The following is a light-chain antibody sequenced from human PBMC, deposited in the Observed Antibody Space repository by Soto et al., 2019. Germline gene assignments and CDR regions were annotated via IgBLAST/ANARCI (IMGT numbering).Light chain of an antibody. V-gene: IGKV1-39*01. CDR2: AAS. Sequence: DIQMTQSPSSLSASVGDRVTISCRASQSVNKYLNWYQQKPGNVPTLLIYAASTLQGGVPSRFNGTGFGTDFTVTISNLQPEDFATYYCQQSFSTPLSFGGGTKVEI. CDR1: QSVNKY. J-gene: IGKJ4*01. CDR3: QQSFSTPLS.